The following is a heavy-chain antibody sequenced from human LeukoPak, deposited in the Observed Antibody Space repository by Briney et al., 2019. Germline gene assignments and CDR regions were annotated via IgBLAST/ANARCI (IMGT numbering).Heavy chain of an antibody. Sequence: SETLSLTCTVSGGSISSSSYYWGWIRQPPGKGLEWIGSIYYSGSTYYNPSLKSRVTISVDTSKNQFSLKLSSVTAVDTAVYYCARHYDILTGYSALNFDYWGQGTLVTVSS. V-gene: IGHV4-39*01. CDR1: GGSISSSSYY. J-gene: IGHJ4*02. CDR3: ARHYDILTGYSALNFDY. D-gene: IGHD3-9*01. CDR2: IYYSGST.